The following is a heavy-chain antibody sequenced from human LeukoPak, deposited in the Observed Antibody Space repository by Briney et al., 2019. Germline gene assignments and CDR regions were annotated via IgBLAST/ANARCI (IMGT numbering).Heavy chain of an antibody. V-gene: IGHV1-69*05. D-gene: IGHD2-8*01. CDR2: IIPIFGTA. CDR1: GGTFSSYA. CDR3: ARGPIMDPNYFDY. J-gene: IGHJ4*02. Sequence: ASVKVSCKASGGTFSSYAISWVRQAPGQGLEWVGGIIPIFGTANYAQKFQGRVTITTDESTSTAYMELSSLRSEDTAVYYCARGPIMDPNYFDYWGQGTLVTVSS.